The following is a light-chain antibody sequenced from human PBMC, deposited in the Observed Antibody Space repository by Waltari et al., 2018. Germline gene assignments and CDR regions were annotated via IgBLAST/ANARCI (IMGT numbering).Light chain of an antibody. V-gene: IGLV2-14*01. CDR3: NSYTSSSTWV. J-gene: IGLJ3*02. CDR2: DVS. CDR1: SRDVGGYNY. Sequence: QSALTQPASVSGSPGQSITISCPGTSRDVGGYNYVSWYQQHPGKAPKLMIFDVSKRPSGVSNRFSGSKSGSTASLTISGLQAEDEADFYCNSYTSSSTWVFGGGTKLTVL.